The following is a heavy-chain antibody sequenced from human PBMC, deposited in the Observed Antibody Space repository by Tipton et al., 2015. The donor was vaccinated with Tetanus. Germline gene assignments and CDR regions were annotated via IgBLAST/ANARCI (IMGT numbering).Heavy chain of an antibody. CDR2: IYYNGNA. J-gene: IGHJ5*02. CDR3: ARSADNWFDP. V-gene: IGHV4-39*01. CDR1: GGSLSSGTFY. Sequence: TLSLTCSLSGGSLSSGTFYWDRIRQRPGKGLEWVGNIYYNGNALENPSLKGRVTLSLDKSKNQFSLRLSSVTAADTGIYYCARSADNWFDPWGQGILVTVSS.